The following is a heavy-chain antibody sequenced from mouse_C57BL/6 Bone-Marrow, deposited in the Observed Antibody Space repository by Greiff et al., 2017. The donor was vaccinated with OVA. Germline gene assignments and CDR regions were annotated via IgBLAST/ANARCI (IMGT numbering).Heavy chain of an antibody. CDR1: GYAFTNYL. CDR3: ARRDYYGSSPWFAY. J-gene: IGHJ3*01. D-gene: IGHD1-1*01. V-gene: IGHV1-54*01. Sequence: VHLVESGAELVRPGTSVKVSCKASGYAFTNYLIEWVKQRPGQGLEWIGVINPGSGGTNYNEKFKGKATLTADKSSSTAYMQLSSLTSEDSAVYFCARRDYYGSSPWFAYWGQGTLVTVSA. CDR2: INPGSGGT.